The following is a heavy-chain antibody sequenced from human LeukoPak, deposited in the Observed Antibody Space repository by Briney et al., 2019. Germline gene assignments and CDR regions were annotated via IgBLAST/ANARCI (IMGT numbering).Heavy chain of an antibody. J-gene: IGHJ5*02. V-gene: IGHV1-46*01. CDR1: GYTFTSYD. CDR2: INPSGGST. CDR3: ARFSSSWFDP. D-gene: IGHD6-13*01. Sequence: ASVKVSCKASGYTFTSYDMHWVRQAPGQGLERMGIINPSGGSTSCAQKFQGRVTMTRDTSTSTVYMELSSLRSEDTAVYYCARFSSSWFDPWGQGTLVTVSS.